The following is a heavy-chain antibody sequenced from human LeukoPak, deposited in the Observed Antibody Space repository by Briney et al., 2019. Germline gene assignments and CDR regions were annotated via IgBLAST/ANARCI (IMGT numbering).Heavy chain of an antibody. CDR2: ISSSSSYI. Sequence: ETLSLTCTVSGGSISSYYWSWVRQAPGKGLEWVSSISSSSSYIYYADSVKGRFTISRDNAKNSLYLQMNSLRAEDTAVYYCARAIGHDSSGYYFDYWGQGTLVTVSS. CDR1: GGSISSYY. J-gene: IGHJ4*02. CDR3: ARAIGHDSSGYYFDY. V-gene: IGHV3-21*01. D-gene: IGHD3-22*01.